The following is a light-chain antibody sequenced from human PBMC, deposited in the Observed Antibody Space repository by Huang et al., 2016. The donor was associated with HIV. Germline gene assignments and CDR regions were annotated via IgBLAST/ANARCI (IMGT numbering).Light chain of an antibody. CDR2: AAS. Sequence: DIQMTQSPSSLSASIGDRVTITCRASQAIAISLAWYQQKPGKAPKLLLYAASTLTSGVPSIFSGSGSGTDYSLTISSLQPEDFATYYCQQYYRTPWTFGQGTKVEIK. V-gene: IGKV1-NL1*01. CDR3: QQYYRTPWT. J-gene: IGKJ1*01. CDR1: QAIAIS.